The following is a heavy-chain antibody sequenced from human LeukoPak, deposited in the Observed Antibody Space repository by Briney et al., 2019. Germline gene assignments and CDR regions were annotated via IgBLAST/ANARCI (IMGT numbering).Heavy chain of an antibody. Sequence: GGSLRLSCAASGFTINTFIMKWVRQAPGKGVEGVSTIRGAEGGTYYADSVKGRFTISRDNFENTLYLQMNYLREEDTALYYCAKAFSSGWSPFDYWGQGALVTVSS. CDR3: AKAFSSGWSPFDY. CDR1: GFTINTFI. J-gene: IGHJ4*02. D-gene: IGHD6-19*01. CDR2: IRGAEGGT. V-gene: IGHV3-23*01.